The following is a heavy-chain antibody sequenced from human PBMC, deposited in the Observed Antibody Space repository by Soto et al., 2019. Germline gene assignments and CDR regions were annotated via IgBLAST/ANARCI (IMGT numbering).Heavy chain of an antibody. V-gene: IGHV3-74*01. CDR2: INNDGSNK. CDR3: VRSGDYRSGSYWYFFDY. D-gene: IGHD3-10*01. CDR1: GFTFSSYC. Sequence: GGSLSLSCAASGFTFSSYCMHWVRQAPGKGLEWVADINNDGSNKNYADSVKGRFTISRDNAKNSLFLQLNSLRAEDTALYFCVRSGDYRSGSYWYFFDYWGQGALVTVSS. J-gene: IGHJ4*02.